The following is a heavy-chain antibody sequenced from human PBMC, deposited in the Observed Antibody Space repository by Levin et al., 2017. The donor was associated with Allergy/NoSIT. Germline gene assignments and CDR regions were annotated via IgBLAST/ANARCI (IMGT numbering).Heavy chain of an antibody. CDR2: IHYDGKT. CDR3: AREYGGDWYFDL. D-gene: IGHD2-21*01. Sequence: PSQTLSLTCTVSGDSMNNFYWSWIRQPPGRGLEWIGYIHYDGKTNYNPSLKSRITISLDTSKNEFSLKLRSVTAADTAVYYCAREYGGDWYFDLWGRGTLVTVSS. J-gene: IGHJ2*01. CDR1: GDSMNNFY. V-gene: IGHV4-59*01.